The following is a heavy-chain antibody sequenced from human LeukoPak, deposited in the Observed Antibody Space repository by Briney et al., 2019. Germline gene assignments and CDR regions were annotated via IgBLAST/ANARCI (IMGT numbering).Heavy chain of an antibody. J-gene: IGHJ4*02. CDR2: ISYDGSNK. CDR3: ARDTRRYCSGGSCYFLGDY. Sequence: GGSLRLSCAASGFTFSSYAMHWVRQAPGKGLEWVAVISYDGSNKYYAGSVKGRFTISRDNSKNTLYLQMNSLRAEDTAVYYCARDTRRYCSGGSCYFLGDYWGQGTLVTVSS. V-gene: IGHV3-30-3*01. CDR1: GFTFSSYA. D-gene: IGHD2-15*01.